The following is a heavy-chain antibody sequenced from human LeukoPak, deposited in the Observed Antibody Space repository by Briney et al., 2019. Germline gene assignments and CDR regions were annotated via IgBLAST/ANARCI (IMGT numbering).Heavy chain of an antibody. CDR1: GFTFSSYE. J-gene: IGHJ4*02. CDR2: ISSSGSTI. D-gene: IGHD2-2*01. CDR3: ARDCSSTSCPDFDY. Sequence: PGGSLRLSCAASGFTFSSYEMNWVRQAPRKGLEWVSYISSSGSTIYYADSVKVQFTISRDNAKNSLYLQMNSLRAEDTAVYYCARDCSSTSCPDFDYWGQGTLVTVSS. V-gene: IGHV3-48*03.